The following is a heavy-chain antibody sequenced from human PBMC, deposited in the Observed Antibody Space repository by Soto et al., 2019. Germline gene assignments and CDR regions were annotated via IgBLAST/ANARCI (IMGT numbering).Heavy chain of an antibody. CDR3: AREMAVAGYYYYGMDV. V-gene: IGHV3-33*01. J-gene: IGHJ6*02. Sequence: GGSLRLSCAASGSTFSSYGMHWVRQAPGKGLEWVAVIWYDGSNKYYADSVKGRFTISRDNSKNTLYLQMNSLRAEDTAVYYCAREMAVAGYYYYGMDVWGQGTTVTVSS. CDR2: IWYDGSNK. D-gene: IGHD6-19*01. CDR1: GSTFSSYG.